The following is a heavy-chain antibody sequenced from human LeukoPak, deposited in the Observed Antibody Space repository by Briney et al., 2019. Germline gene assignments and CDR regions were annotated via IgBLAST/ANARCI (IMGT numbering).Heavy chain of an antibody. CDR2: ISSSSSTI. D-gene: IGHD6-13*01. CDR1: GFTFSSYS. Sequence: GGSLRLSCAASGFTFSSYSMNWVRQAPGKELEWVSYISSSSSTIYYADSVKGRFTISRDNAKNSLYLQMNSLRDEDTAVYYCAKSSSWLYYFDYWGQGTLVTVSS. V-gene: IGHV3-48*02. J-gene: IGHJ4*02. CDR3: AKSSSWLYYFDY.